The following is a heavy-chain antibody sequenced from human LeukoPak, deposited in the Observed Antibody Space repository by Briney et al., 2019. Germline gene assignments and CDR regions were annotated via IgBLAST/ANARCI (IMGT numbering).Heavy chain of an antibody. CDR3: ARDGSYYDSSGYYPGAFDI. D-gene: IGHD3-22*01. J-gene: IGHJ3*02. Sequence: GGSLRLSCAASGFTFDDYAMHWVRQAPGKGLEWVSGISWNSGSIGYADSVKGRFTISRDNAKNSLYLQMNSLRAEDTAVYYCARDGSYYDSSGYYPGAFDIWGQGTMVTVSS. CDR2: ISWNSGSI. V-gene: IGHV3-9*01. CDR1: GFTFDDYA.